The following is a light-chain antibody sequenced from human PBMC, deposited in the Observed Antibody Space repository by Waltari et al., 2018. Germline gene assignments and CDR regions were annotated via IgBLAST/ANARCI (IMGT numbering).Light chain of an antibody. CDR3: QQYYSAPFN. CDR1: QSVLYSSNNNNY. Sequence: DIVMTQSPDSLAVSLGERATVHCRSSQSVLYSSNNNNYLTWYQQKPGQPPKLLIYWASTRESGVPDRFSGSGSGTDFTLTISSLQAEDVAVYYCQQYYSAPFNFGQGTKLEIK. V-gene: IGKV4-1*01. J-gene: IGKJ2*01. CDR2: WAS.